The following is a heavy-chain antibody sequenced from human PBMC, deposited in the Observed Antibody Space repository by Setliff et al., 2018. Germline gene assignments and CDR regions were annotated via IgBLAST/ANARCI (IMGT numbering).Heavy chain of an antibody. CDR2: INTNTGNP. D-gene: IGHD3-10*01. CDR3: ARASRFGSIVWKGDYYMDV. CDR1: GYTFSSYA. J-gene: IGHJ6*03. V-gene: IGHV7-4-1*02. Sequence: VKVSCKASGYTFSSYAMGWMRQAPGQRLEWMGWINTNTGNPSYAQDFTGRFVFSLDTSVSTAYLQINSLKADDTAVYYCARASRFGSIVWKGDYYMDVWGKGTTVTVS.